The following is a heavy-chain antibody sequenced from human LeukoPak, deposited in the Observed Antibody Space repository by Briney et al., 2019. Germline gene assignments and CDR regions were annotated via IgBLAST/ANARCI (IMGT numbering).Heavy chain of an antibody. CDR3: ARDLLDCDYVWGSYRYRGYFDY. CDR2: IYYSGST. J-gene: IGHJ4*02. D-gene: IGHD3-16*02. V-gene: IGHV4-39*07. CDR1: GGSISSSSYY. Sequence: SETLSLTCTVSGGSISSSSYYWGWIRQPPGKGLEWIGSIYYSGSTYYNPSLKSRVTISVDTSKNQFSLKLSSVTAADTAVYYCARDLLDCDYVWGSYRYRGYFDYWGQGTLVTVSS.